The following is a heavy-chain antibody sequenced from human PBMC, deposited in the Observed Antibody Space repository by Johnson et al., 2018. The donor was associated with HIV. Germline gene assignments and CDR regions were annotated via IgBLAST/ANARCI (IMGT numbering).Heavy chain of an antibody. D-gene: IGHD3-10*01. J-gene: IGHJ3*02. V-gene: IGHV3-30*03. CDR1: GFTFSSHG. Sequence: QVQLVESGGGVVQTGRSLRLSCAASGFTFSSHGMHWVRQAPGKGLQWVALICCDGISQDYVDSVKGRIIISSDNCKTTLCLRAEDTALYYCARDRGVRGAHDGFDIWGQGTMVTVSS. CDR2: ICCDGISQ. CDR3: ARDRGVRGAHDGFDI.